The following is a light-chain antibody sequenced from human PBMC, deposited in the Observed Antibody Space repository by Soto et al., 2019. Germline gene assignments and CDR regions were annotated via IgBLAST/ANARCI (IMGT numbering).Light chain of an antibody. CDR2: EGI. CDR3: CSYAGSGTFV. V-gene: IGLV2-23*01. J-gene: IGLJ3*02. CDR1: SSDIGTYNL. Sequence: QSVLTQPASVSGSPGQSITISCTGTSSDIGTYNLVSWYQHYPGKAPKLMIYEGIKRPSGVSNRFSGSKSGNTAFLTISGLQAEDEADYYCCSYAGSGTFVFGGGTKVTVL.